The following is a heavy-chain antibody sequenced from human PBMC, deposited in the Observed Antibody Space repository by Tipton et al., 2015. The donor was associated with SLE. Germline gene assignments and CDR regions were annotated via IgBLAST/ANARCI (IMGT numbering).Heavy chain of an antibody. Sequence: GLVKPSETLSLTCTVSGGSISTYYWSWIRQPPGKGLEWIGETSHSGRSIYNPSLKSRVTISIDTSKMQFSLRLNSVTAADTAVYYCAGGKLIYGGGDNWGQGTLVTVSS. D-gene: IGHD4-23*01. CDR1: GGSISTYY. CDR3: AGGKLIYGGGDN. CDR2: TSHSGRS. V-gene: IGHV4-34*01. J-gene: IGHJ4*02.